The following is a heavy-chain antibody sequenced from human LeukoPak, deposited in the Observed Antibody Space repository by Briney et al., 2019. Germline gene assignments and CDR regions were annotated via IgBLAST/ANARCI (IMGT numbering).Heavy chain of an antibody. CDR3: ARDRGAPSCFDS. V-gene: IGHV3-21*01. J-gene: IGHJ4*02. Sequence: PGGSLTLSCTVSGFTLSGCSMNWVRHSPAKGLEWVSSRSTYSSYIFYAGSVPGRFTISRNNPKSSLYLQMNTLRAEDTAVYYCARDRGAPSCFDSWGQGTLVTVSS. D-gene: IGHD6-25*01. CDR2: RSTYSSYI. CDR1: GFTLSGCS.